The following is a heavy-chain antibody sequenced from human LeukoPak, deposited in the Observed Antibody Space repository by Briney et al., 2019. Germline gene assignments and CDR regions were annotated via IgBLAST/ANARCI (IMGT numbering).Heavy chain of an antibody. Sequence: GGTLRLSCTASGLTFITFGMTWVRQAPGKGLEWVSVIYSGGSTYYADSVKGRFTISRDNSKNTLYLQMNSLRAEDTAVYYCARGTPGIAAAGTEAFDYWGQGTLVTVSS. V-gene: IGHV3-53*01. D-gene: IGHD6-13*01. CDR3: ARGTPGIAAAGTEAFDY. J-gene: IGHJ4*02. CDR2: IYSGGST. CDR1: GLTFITFG.